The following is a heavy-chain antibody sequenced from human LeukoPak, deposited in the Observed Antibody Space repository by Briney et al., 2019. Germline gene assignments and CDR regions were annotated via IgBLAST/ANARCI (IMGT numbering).Heavy chain of an antibody. CDR3: ARGDYGDINPPDY. J-gene: IGHJ4*02. Sequence: ASVKVSCKASVYTLTSYGISWVRQAPGQGLEWMGWISAYNGNTNYAQKLHGRGTMTTDTSTSTAYMELRSMRSDDTAVYYCARGDYGDINPPDYWGQGTLVTVSS. D-gene: IGHD4-17*01. CDR2: ISAYNGNT. V-gene: IGHV1-18*01. CDR1: VYTLTSYG.